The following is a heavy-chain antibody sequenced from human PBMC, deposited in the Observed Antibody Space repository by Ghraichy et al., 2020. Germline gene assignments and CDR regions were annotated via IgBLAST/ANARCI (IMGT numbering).Heavy chain of an antibody. Sequence: GGSLRLSCEDSGFTFSKFGMNWVRQAPGKGLEWLSYISSTSNTIYYADSVKGRFTISRDNAKSSLYLQMNSLRAEDTAVYYCARETSSWYLDYWGEGTLATVSS. CDR2: ISSTSNTI. V-gene: IGHV3-48*01. CDR1: GFTFSKFG. CDR3: ARETSSWYLDY. J-gene: IGHJ4*02. D-gene: IGHD6-13*01.